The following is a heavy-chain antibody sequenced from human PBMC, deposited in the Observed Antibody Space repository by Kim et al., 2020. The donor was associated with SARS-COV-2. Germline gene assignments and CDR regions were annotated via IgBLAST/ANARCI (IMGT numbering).Heavy chain of an antibody. V-gene: IGHV5-51*01. CDR3: ARECDSSGYPTPFDY. J-gene: IGHJ4*02. D-gene: IGHD3-22*01. Sequence: PSFQGQVTISADKSNSTAYLQWSSLKASDTAMYYCARECDSSGYPTPFDYWGQGTLVTVSS.